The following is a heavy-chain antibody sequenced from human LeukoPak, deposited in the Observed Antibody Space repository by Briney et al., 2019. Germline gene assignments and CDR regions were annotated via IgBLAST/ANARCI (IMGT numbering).Heavy chain of an antibody. CDR1: GYTFTGYY. D-gene: IGHD6-13*01. V-gene: IGHV1-2*02. CDR2: INPNSGGT. Sequence: ASVKVSCKASGYTFTGYYMHWVRQAPGQGLEWMGWINPNSGGTNYAQKFQGRVTMTRDTSISTAYMELSRLRSEDTAVYYCARVVGIAAALDAFDIWGQGTMVTVSS. CDR3: ARVVGIAAALDAFDI. J-gene: IGHJ3*02.